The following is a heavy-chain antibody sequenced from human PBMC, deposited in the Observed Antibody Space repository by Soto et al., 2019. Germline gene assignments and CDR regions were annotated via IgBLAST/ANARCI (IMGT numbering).Heavy chain of an antibody. CDR1: GFTFSSYA. J-gene: IGHJ4*02. CDR2: ISGSGGST. D-gene: IGHD3-22*01. V-gene: IGHV3-23*01. Sequence: GGSLRLSCAASGFTFSSYAMSWVRQAPGKGLEWVSAISGSGGSTYYADSVKGRFTISRDNSKNTLYLQMNSLRAEDTAVYYCARVYYYDSSGYFDYWGQGTLVTVSS. CDR3: ARVYYYDSSGYFDY.